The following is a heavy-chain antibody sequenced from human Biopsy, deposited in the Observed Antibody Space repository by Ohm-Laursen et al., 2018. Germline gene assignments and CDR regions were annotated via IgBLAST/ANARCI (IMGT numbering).Heavy chain of an antibody. Sequence: SLRLSCSASGFGVNIYGMHWVRQAPGKGLEWVSVISSAGTKELYADSVKGRFTISRDNSKNTLYLQMTSLRPEDTAVYYCAKPTPRYCAYIYYFSYFGFDFWGQGTTVTVSS. CDR2: ISSAGTKE. CDR1: GFGVNIYG. J-gene: IGHJ6*02. V-gene: IGHV3-30*18. D-gene: IGHD5-24*01. CDR3: AKPTPRYCAYIYYFSYFGFDF.